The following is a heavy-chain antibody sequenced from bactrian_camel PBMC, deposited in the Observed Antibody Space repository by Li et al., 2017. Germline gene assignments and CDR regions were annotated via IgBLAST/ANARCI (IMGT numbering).Heavy chain of an antibody. Sequence: VQLVESGGGLVLPGGSLRLSCAVSGFTFKTTDITFSTTDMSWVRQAPGKGLEWVSAISGDGDSRYYTDSVKGRFTISKDNAKNTLYLEMNSLKSEDTAMYYCAAGRQWFGSCRGALAARADFRYWGQGTQVTVS. CDR3: AAGRQWFGSCRGALAARADFRY. V-gene: IGHV3S40*01. CDR1: GFTFKTTDITFSTTD. J-gene: IGHJ6*01. D-gene: IGHD1*01. CDR2: ISGDGDSR.